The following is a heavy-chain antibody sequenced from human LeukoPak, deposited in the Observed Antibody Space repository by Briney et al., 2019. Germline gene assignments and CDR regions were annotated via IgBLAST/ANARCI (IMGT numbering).Heavy chain of an antibody. CDR2: IYHSGST. D-gene: IGHD1-26*01. CDR1: DYSISSAYY. Sequence: SETLSLTSAVSDYSISSAYYWGWIRQPPGKGLEWIGNIYHSGSTYYNPSLKSRVTISVDTSKNQFSLKLSSVTAADTAVYYCARLGRPYYFDYWGQGTLVTVSS. V-gene: IGHV4-38-2*01. J-gene: IGHJ4*02. CDR3: ARLGRPYYFDY.